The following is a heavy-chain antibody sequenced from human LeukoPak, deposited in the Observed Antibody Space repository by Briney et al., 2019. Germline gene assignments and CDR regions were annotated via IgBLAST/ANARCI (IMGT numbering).Heavy chain of an antibody. V-gene: IGHV3-48*01. J-gene: IGHJ4*02. Sequence: GGSLRLSCAASGFTFSSYWMSWVRQAPGKGLEWVSYISSSSSTIYYADSVKGRFTISRDNAKNSLYLQMNSLRAEDTAVYYCARVKYYFDYWGQGTLVTVSS. CDR3: ARVKYYFDY. CDR2: ISSSSSTI. CDR1: GFTFSSYW.